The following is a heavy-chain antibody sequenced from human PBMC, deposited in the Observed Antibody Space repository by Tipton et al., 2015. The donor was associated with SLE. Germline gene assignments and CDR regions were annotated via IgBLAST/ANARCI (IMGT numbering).Heavy chain of an antibody. CDR2: IDSDGTIT. CDR1: GFTFNRYW. D-gene: IGHD1-26*01. Sequence: SLRLSCAASGFTFNRYWMHWVRQAPGKGLMWVSRIDSDGTITNYADTVKGRFTISRDNAKDTLYLQMNSLRAEDTDLYYCAKFEVEATGSFDYWGQGTLVTVSS. V-gene: IGHV3-74*01. CDR3: AKFEVEATGSFDY. J-gene: IGHJ4*02.